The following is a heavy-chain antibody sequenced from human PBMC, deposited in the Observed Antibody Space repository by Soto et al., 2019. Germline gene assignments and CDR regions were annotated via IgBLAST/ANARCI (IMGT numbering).Heavy chain of an antibody. J-gene: IGHJ4*02. Sequence: SETLSLTCTVSGGSISSGGYSWSWIRQHPGKGLEWIGYIYSSVSTYYNPSLKSRVTISVDTSKNQFSLKLSSVTAADTAVYYCARSYGSGSYYNDYWGQGTLVTVSS. V-gene: IGHV4-30-4*08. CDR1: GGSISSGGYS. CDR2: IYSSVST. D-gene: IGHD3-10*01. CDR3: ARSYGSGSYYNDY.